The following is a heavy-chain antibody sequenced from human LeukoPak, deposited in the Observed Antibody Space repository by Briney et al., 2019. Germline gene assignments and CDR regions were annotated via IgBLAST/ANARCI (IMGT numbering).Heavy chain of an antibody. J-gene: IGHJ4*02. V-gene: IGHV3-23*01. CDR1: GFTFSSYA. CDR3: AKDLQPRTQTIAVADY. Sequence: GGSLRLSCAASGFTFSSYAMSWVRQAPGKGLEWVSLISRGGDRINYADSVRGRFTISRDNSRNTVYLQMNSLRAEDTALYYCAKDLQPRTQTIAVADYWGQGTLVTVSS. CDR2: ISRGGDRI. D-gene: IGHD6-19*01.